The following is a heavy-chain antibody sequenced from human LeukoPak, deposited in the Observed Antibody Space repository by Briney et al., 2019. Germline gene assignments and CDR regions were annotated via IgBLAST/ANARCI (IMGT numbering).Heavy chain of an antibody. J-gene: IGHJ6*02. CDR1: GFTVSSNY. CDR2: IYSGGST. CDR3: ARDRYYYGMDV. Sequence: GGSLRLSRAASGFTVSSNYMSWVRQAPGKGLEWVSVIYSGGSTYYADSVKGRFTISRDNSKNTLYLQMNSLRAEDTAVYYCARDRYYYGMDVWGQGTTVTVSS. V-gene: IGHV3-53*01.